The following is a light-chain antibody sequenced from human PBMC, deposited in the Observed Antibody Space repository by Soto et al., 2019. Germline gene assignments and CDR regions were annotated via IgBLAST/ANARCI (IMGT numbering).Light chain of an antibody. J-gene: IGLJ1*01. CDR1: SSNIGTNT. Sequence: QSVLTQPPSASGTPGQRVTISCSGSSSNIGTNTVNWYQQLPGTAPKLLIYSNNQRPSGVPDRFSGSKSGTSASLAISGLQPEDEADYYCAAWDASLSGNVFGSGTKVTV. CDR3: AAWDASLSGNV. CDR2: SNN. V-gene: IGLV1-44*01.